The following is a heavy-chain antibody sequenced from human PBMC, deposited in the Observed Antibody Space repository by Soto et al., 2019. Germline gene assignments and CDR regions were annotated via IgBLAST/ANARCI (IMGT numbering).Heavy chain of an antibody. V-gene: IGHV1-24*01. CDR1: GYTLTELS. CDR2: FDPEDGET. Sequence: ASVKVSCKVSGYTLTELSMHWVRQAPGKGLEWMGGFDPEDGETIYAQKFQGRVTMTEDTSTDTAYMELSSLRSEDTAVYYCATDLNNWNDPPRGYWGQGTLVTVSS. CDR3: ATDLNNWNDPPRGY. J-gene: IGHJ4*02. D-gene: IGHD1-20*01.